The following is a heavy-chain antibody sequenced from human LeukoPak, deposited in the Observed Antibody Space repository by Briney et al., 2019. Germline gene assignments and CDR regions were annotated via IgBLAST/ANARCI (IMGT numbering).Heavy chain of an antibody. V-gene: IGHV4-38-2*02. J-gene: IGHJ2*01. D-gene: IGHD6-19*01. CDR1: GYSISSGYY. CDR2: IYYSGST. CDR3: ARHPSIAVEYWYFDL. Sequence: SVTLSLTCTVSGYSISSGYYWGWIRQPPGKGLEWIGSIYYSGSTYYNPSLKSRVTISVDTSKNQFSLKLSSVTAADTAVYYCARHPSIAVEYWYFDLWGRGTLVTVSS.